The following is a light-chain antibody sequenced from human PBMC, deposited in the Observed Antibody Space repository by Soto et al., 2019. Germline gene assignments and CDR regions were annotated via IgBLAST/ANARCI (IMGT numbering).Light chain of an antibody. CDR2: DVS. CDR3: SSYTSSSTLVV. J-gene: IGLJ2*01. Sequence: QSALTQPASVSGSPGQSITISCTGTSSDVGGYNYVSWYQQHPGKAPKLMIYDVSNRPSGVSNRFSGSKSGHTASLTISWLQAEDEADYYCSSYTSSSTLVVFGGGTKLTVL. V-gene: IGLV2-14*01. CDR1: SSDVGGYNY.